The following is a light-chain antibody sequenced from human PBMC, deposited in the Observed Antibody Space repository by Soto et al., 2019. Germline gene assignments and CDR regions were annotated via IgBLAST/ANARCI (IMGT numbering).Light chain of an antibody. CDR1: QRISNY. Sequence: DLQMTQSPSSLSASVGDRVTSXXRASQRISNYLNWYQQKPGKAPKVXIYAASSLQSGVPSRFSGSGSGTDFTLTISSLQPEDFTTYYCQQSYSSPITFGQGTRLEIK. CDR2: AAS. J-gene: IGKJ5*01. V-gene: IGKV1-39*01. CDR3: QQSYSSPIT.